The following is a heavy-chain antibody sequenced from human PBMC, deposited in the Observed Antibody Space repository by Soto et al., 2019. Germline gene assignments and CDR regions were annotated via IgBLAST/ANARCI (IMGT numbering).Heavy chain of an antibody. Sequence: QVQLVESGGGVVQPGRSLRLSCAASGFTFSRYPMYGVRQAPGKGLEWVAVITYDGNNKYYADSVKGRFTISRDNAKNTLSLQMNNLRPEDTAVYYCAKGVGSYYFDYWGQGTLVTVSS. CDR1: GFTFSRYP. CDR3: AKGVGSYYFDY. J-gene: IGHJ4*02. V-gene: IGHV3-30-3*01. D-gene: IGHD1-26*01. CDR2: ITYDGNNK.